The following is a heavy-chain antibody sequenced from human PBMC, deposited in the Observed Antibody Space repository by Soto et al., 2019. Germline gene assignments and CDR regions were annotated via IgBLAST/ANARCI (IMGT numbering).Heavy chain of an antibody. V-gene: IGHV4-59*08. CDR3: ARFTLSRENWFDP. D-gene: IGHD3-3*02. J-gene: IGHJ5*02. Sequence: PSETLSLTCTVSGGSISSYYWSWIRQPPGKGLEWIGYIYYSGSTNYNPSLKSRVTISVDTSKNQFSLKLSSVTAADTAVYYCARFTLSRENWFDPWGQGTLVTVS. CDR1: GGSISSYY. CDR2: IYYSGST.